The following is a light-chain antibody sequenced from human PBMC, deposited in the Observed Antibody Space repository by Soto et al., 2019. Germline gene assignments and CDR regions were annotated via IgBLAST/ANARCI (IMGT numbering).Light chain of an antibody. CDR1: SSNIGSNY. CDR2: RNN. Sequence: LAPPPPPLRIPRLMVIISCFGSSSNIGSNYVYWYQQLPGTAPELLIYRNNQRPSGVPDRFSGSKSGTSASLAIRGLRSEDEADYYCAAWDDSLSVLYVFGTGTKVTVL. J-gene: IGLJ1*01. CDR3: AAWDDSLSVLYV. V-gene: IGLV1-47*01.